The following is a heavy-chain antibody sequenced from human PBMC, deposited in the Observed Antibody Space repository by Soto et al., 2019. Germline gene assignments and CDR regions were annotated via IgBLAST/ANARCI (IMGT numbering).Heavy chain of an antibody. Sequence: PGGSLRLSCTASGFTFDYYGMHWVRQVPGKGLEWVSSITWDGGRTSYAESVKGRFTISRDNSTNSLYLQMNSLRTEDTALYYCAKDQTLSFWSGLDYWGQGTLVTVSS. CDR2: ITWDGGRT. CDR3: AKDQTLSFWSGLDY. D-gene: IGHD3-3*01. V-gene: IGHV3-43*01. J-gene: IGHJ4*02. CDR1: GFTFDYYG.